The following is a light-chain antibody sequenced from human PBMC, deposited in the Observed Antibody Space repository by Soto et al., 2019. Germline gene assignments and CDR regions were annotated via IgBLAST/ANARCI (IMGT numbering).Light chain of an antibody. CDR2: EGI. Sequence: SVLTQPASVSGSPGQSITISCTGTSSTVGGFNVVSWYQQHPGKAPKVTIYEGIKRPSGISNRFSGSNSGSTASLTISGLQAEDEADYYCCSHVGATTYVFGTGTKVTVL. V-gene: IGLV2-23*01. CDR3: CSHVGATTYV. J-gene: IGLJ1*01. CDR1: SSTVGGFNV.